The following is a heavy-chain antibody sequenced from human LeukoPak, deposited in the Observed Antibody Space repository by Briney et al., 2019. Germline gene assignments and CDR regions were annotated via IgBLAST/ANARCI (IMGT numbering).Heavy chain of an antibody. CDR3: AKDRGGAYYESSVDI. Sequence: GGSLRLSCAASGFTFSSYGMHWVRQAPGKGLEWVAATSYDGSNKYYADSVKGRFTISRDNSKNTLYLQMNSLRAEDTAVYYCAKDRGGAYYESSVDIWGQGTMVTVSS. CDR2: TSYDGSNK. V-gene: IGHV3-30*18. J-gene: IGHJ3*02. D-gene: IGHD3-22*01. CDR1: GFTFSSYG.